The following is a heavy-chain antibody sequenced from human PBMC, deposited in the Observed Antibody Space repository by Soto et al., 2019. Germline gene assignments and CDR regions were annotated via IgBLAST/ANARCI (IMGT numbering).Heavy chain of an antibody. J-gene: IGHJ4*02. V-gene: IGHV1-18*01. CDR1: GYTFTKYD. CDR3: VRQYFDFWTDFPDFDY. CDR2: ISPNSGRA. Sequence: GASVKVSCKTSGYTFTKYDISWVLQAPGQGLEWMGLISPNSGRASYSQKVQGRVTMTTDTSTSTAYMEVGNLRPDDTAVYYCVRQYFDFWTDFPDFDYWGQGTLVTVSS. D-gene: IGHD3-3*01.